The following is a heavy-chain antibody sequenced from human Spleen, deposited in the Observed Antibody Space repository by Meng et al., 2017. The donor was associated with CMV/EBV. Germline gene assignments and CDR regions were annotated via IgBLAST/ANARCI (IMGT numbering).Heavy chain of an antibody. CDR3: ARQVLRYFDWSSLTYYFDY. D-gene: IGHD3-9*01. J-gene: IGHJ4*02. CDR2: NNHSGST. V-gene: IGHV4-34*01. Sequence: PCGTCLSKLYGHPSLTCVDYVGSFSGYSRSGIRQHPGQGLELIGENNHSGSTNYNPSLKSRVTISVDTSKNQFYLKLSSVTAADTAVYYCARQVLRYFDWSSLTYYFDYWGQGTLVTVSS. CDR1: VGSFSGYS.